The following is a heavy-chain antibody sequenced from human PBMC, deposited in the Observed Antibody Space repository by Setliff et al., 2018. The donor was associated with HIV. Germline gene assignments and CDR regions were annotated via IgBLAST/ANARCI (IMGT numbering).Heavy chain of an antibody. J-gene: IGHJ3*01. CDR2: IHHSGSA. Sequence: SETLSLTCAVSGYYIRSGYYWGWIRQPPGKGLEWIGTIHHSGSAYYSPSLKSRLSMSVDTSKNQFSLNLTSVTAADTAVYYCARDPGIVGATDDHDAFDVWGQGTMVTVSS. D-gene: IGHD1-26*01. V-gene: IGHV4-38-2*02. CDR3: ARDPGIVGATDDHDAFDV. CDR1: GYYIRSGYY.